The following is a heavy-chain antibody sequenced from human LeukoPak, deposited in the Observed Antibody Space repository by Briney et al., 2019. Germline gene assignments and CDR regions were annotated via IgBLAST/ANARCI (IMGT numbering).Heavy chain of an antibody. CDR2: IYPGDSDT. D-gene: IGHD5-24*01. CDR1: GYIFTNYW. J-gene: IGHJ4*02. Sequence: ESLTISCTGPGYIFTNYWIGWVRQMPGKGLEWMGIIYPGDSDTIYSPSFQGQVTISADKSISTAYLQWNSLKASDTAIYCCARRRRDGSEPDYWGQGTLVTVSS. V-gene: IGHV5-51*01. CDR3: ARRRRDGSEPDY.